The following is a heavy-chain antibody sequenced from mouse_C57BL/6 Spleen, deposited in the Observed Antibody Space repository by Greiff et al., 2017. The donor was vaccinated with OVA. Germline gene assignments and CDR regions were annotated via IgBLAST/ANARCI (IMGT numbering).Heavy chain of an antibody. CDR3: ARYLYYDYDGSFYAMDY. D-gene: IGHD2-4*01. V-gene: IGHV2-9-1*01. CDR2: IWTGGGT. J-gene: IGHJ4*01. Sequence: VKLVESGPGLVAPSQSLSITCTVSGFSLTRYAISWVRQPPGKGLEWLGVIWTGGGTNYNSALKSRLSISKDNSKSQVFLKMNSLQTDDTARYYCARYLYYDYDGSFYAMDYWGQGTSVTVSS. CDR1: GFSLTRYA.